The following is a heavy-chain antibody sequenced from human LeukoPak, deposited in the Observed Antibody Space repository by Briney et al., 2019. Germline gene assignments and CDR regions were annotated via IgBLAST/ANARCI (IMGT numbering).Heavy chain of an antibody. CDR2: IYYSGTT. CDR1: GGSISGYY. J-gene: IGHJ6*02. CDR3: ARVTVDTAMVGGYNYYYGMDV. D-gene: IGHD5-18*01. V-gene: IGHV4-59*01. Sequence: PSETLSLTCTVPGGSISGYYWSWFRQPPGKGLEWVGYIYYSGTTKYNPSLKSRVTISVDTSKNQFSLKLSSVTAADTAVYYCARVTVDTAMVGGYNYYYGMDVWGQGTTVTVSS.